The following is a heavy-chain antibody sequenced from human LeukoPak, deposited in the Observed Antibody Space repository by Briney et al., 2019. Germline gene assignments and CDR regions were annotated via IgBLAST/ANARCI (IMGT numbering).Heavy chain of an antibody. D-gene: IGHD3/OR15-3a*01. Sequence: SQTLSLTCAISGDSVSSKSATWNWIRQSPSRGLEGLGRTFLRSKWSTNYAESVKSRITITPDTSKNQFYLQLRSVNPEDTAVYYCAREGDWAGTAHWSQGALVTVSS. V-gene: IGHV6-1*01. CDR1: GDSVSSKSAT. CDR3: AREGDWAGTAH. CDR2: TFLRSKWST. J-gene: IGHJ4*02.